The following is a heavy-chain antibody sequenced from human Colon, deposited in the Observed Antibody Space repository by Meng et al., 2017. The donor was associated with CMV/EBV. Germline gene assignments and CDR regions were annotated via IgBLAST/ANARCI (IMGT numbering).Heavy chain of an antibody. V-gene: IGHV3-48*03. D-gene: IGHD3-10*01. CDR3: ARGNTGGDYYFYGMDL. CDR1: GFTFSSYE. J-gene: IGHJ6*02. Sequence: GGSLRLSCAASGFTFSSYEMNWVRQAPGKGLEWVSYISGSGNDIYYADSVMGRLTISRDNINNVVSLHMTSLRGDDAGVYYCARGNTGGDYYFYGMDLWGQGNSGHRLL. CDR2: ISGSGNDI.